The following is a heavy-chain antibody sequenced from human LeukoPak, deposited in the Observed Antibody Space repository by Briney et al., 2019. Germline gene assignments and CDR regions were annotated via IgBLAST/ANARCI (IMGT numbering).Heavy chain of an antibody. Sequence: GGSLRLSCAASGFTFSSYAMSWVRQAPGKGPEWVSAISGSGGSTYYADSVKGRFTISRDNSKNTLYLQMNSLRAEDTAVYYCAKDSSSWYSFDYWGQGTLVTVSS. CDR3: AKDSSSWYSFDY. CDR2: ISGSGGST. D-gene: IGHD6-13*01. J-gene: IGHJ4*02. V-gene: IGHV3-23*01. CDR1: GFTFSSYA.